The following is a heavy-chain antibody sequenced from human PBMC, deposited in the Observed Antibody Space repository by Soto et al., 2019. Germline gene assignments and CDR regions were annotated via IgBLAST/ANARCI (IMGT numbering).Heavy chain of an antibody. CDR3: GRGGYASGWSYDF. J-gene: IGHJ4*02. D-gene: IGHD6-19*01. CDR2: ISGDGHDT. Sequence: EVQLLESGGGLVQPGGSLRLSCAASGFIFGSWALTWVRQATGKGLEWVATISGDGHDTFHADSVKGRFTISRDNSKNTLDLQLNRLRGEDTAIYHCGRGGYASGWSYDFWGQGTLVTVSS. CDR1: GFIFGSWA. V-gene: IGHV3-23*01.